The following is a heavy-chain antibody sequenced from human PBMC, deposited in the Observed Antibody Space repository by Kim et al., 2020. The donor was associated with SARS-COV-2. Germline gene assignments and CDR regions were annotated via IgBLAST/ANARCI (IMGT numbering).Heavy chain of an antibody. V-gene: IGHV3-23*01. Sequence: GGSLRLSCAASGFTFSSYAMSWVRQAPGKGLEWVSAISGSGGSTYYADSVKGRFTISRDNSKNTLYLQMNSLRAEDTAVYYCAKWPLGELSLTFYYYYYGMDVWGQGTTVTVSS. CDR2: ISGSGGST. D-gene: IGHD3-16*02. J-gene: IGHJ6*02. CDR3: AKWPLGELSLTFYYYYYGMDV. CDR1: GFTFSSYA.